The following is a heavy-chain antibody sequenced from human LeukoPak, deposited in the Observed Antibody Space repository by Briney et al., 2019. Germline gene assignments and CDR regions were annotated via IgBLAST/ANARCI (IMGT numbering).Heavy chain of an antibody. V-gene: IGHV3-74*01. CDR3: ARDPHGGSGSDPHDAFDI. Sequence: GGSLRLSCAASGFTFSSYCMHWVRQAPGKGLVWVSRIKSDGSSTSYADSVKGRFTISRDNAKNTLYLQMNSLRAEDTAVYYCARDPHGGSGSDPHDAFDIWGQGTMVTVSS. J-gene: IGHJ3*02. CDR2: IKSDGSST. CDR1: GFTFSSYC. D-gene: IGHD1-26*01.